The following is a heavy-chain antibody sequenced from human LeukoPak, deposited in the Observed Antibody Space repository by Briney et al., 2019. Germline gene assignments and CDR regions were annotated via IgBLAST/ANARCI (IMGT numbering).Heavy chain of an antibody. D-gene: IGHD6-13*01. J-gene: IGHJ4*02. V-gene: IGHV1-8*02. Sequence: ASVKVSCKASGYTFTTYDIHWVRQASGQGLEWMGWMNPDSGNIDYAQKFQGRVTMTRNTSISTAYMEVSSLRSEDTAVYYCARGRGSSWCDYWGQGTLVTVSS. CDR3: ARGRGSSWCDY. CDR1: GYTFTTYD. CDR2: MNPDSGNI.